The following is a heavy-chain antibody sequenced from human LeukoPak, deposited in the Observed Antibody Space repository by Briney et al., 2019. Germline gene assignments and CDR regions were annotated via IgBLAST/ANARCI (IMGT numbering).Heavy chain of an antibody. D-gene: IGHD6-13*01. CDR1: GDSVSSYY. CDR3: ARHWETSSWYVDY. Sequence: SETLSLTCTVSGDSVSSYYWSWIRQPPGKGLEWIGYISYSGSTDYNPSLKSRVTISVDTSKNQLSLKLSSVTAADTAVYYCARHWETSSWYVDYWGQGTRVTVSS. V-gene: IGHV4-59*08. CDR2: ISYSGST. J-gene: IGHJ4*02.